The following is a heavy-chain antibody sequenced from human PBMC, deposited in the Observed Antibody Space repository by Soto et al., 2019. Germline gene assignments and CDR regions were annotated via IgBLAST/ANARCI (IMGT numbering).Heavy chain of an antibody. CDR3: ANLSWDILTGYSYYFDY. V-gene: IGHV3-23*01. J-gene: IGHJ4*02. D-gene: IGHD3-9*01. Sequence: GGSLRLSCAASGFTFSSYAMSWVRQAPGKGLEWVSAISGSGGSTYYADSVKGRFTISRDNSKNTLYLQMNSLRAEDTAVYYCANLSWDILTGYSYYFDYWGQGTLVTVSS. CDR1: GFTFSSYA. CDR2: ISGSGGST.